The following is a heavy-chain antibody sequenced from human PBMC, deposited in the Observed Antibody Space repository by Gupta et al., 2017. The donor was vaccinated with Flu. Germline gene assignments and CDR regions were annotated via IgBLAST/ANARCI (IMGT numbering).Heavy chain of an antibody. CDR3: AKDHRGYCSGGSCYGVDWVWVSQYYFDY. CDR1: GFTFSSYA. CDR2: ISGSGGST. J-gene: IGHJ4*02. V-gene: IGHV3-23*01. Sequence: EVQLLESGGGLVQPGGSLRLSCAASGFTFSSYAMSWVRQAPGKGLEWVSAISGSGGSTYYADSVKGRFTISRDNSKNTLYLQMNSLRAEDTAVYYCAKDHRGYCSGGSCYGVDWVWVSQYYFDYWGQGTLATVSS. D-gene: IGHD2-15*01.